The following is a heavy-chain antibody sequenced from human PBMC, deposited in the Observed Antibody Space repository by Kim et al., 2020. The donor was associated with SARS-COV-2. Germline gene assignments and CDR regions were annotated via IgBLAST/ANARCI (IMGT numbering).Heavy chain of an antibody. D-gene: IGHD1-26*01. Sequence: EKFYVDSVKGRFTSSRGNAKILLYLQINRLGAEDAAVYYCARDPDTGTADYWGQGTLVTVSS. V-gene: IGHV3-7*01. CDR3: ARDPDTGTADY. J-gene: IGHJ4*02. CDR2: EK.